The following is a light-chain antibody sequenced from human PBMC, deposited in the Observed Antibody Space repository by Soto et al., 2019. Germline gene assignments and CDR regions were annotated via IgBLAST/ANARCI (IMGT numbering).Light chain of an antibody. CDR2: ATS. V-gene: IGKV1-6*01. CDR3: LQDYNYPYT. Sequence: AIQMTQSTSSLSASVGDRVTITCRASQGIRNDLGWYQHKPRKAPKLLIYATSSLQSGVPSRFSGSGYGTDFTLTISSLQPEDFATYYCLQDYNYPYTFGQGTKLEIK. J-gene: IGKJ2*01. CDR1: QGIRND.